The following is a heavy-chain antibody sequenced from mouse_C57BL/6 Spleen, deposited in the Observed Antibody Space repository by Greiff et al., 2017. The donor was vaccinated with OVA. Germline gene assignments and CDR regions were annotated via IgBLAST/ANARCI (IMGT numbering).Heavy chain of an antibody. CDR2: IWGGGST. CDR3: AKHYYYGSSYDNWYFDV. J-gene: IGHJ1*03. D-gene: IGHD1-1*01. CDR1: GFSLTSYG. V-gene: IGHV2-9*01. Sequence: VQGVESGPGLVAPSQSLSITCTVSGFSLTSYGVDWVRQPPGKGLEWLGVIWGGGSTNYNSALMSRLSISKDNSKSQVFLKMNSLQTDDTAMYYCAKHYYYGSSYDNWYFDVWGTGTTVTVSS.